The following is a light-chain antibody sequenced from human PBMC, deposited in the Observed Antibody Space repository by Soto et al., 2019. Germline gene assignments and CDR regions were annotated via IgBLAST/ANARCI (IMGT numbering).Light chain of an antibody. CDR1: QSVSSY. V-gene: IGKV3-11*01. Sequence: VLTQSPATLSLSPGERATLSCRASQSVSSYLAWYQQKPGQAPRLLIYDASNRATGIPARFSGSGSGTDFTLTITRLEPEDFAVYYCQXRSNWPPITFGQGTRLEIK. CDR2: DAS. J-gene: IGKJ5*01. CDR3: QXRSNWPPIT.